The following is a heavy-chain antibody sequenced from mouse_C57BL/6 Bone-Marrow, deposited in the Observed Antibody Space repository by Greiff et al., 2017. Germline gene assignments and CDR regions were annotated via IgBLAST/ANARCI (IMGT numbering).Heavy chain of an antibody. CDR1: GFSLTSYG. CDR2: IWSDGST. J-gene: IGHJ4*01. Sequence: QVQLKESGPGLVAPSQSLSITCTVSGFSLTSYGVHWVRQPPGKGLEWLVVIWSDGSTTYNSALKSRLSISKDNSKSQVFLKMNSLQTDDTAMYYCARHEDYGSPLYYAMDYWGQGTSVTVSS. V-gene: IGHV2-6-1*01. CDR3: ARHEDYGSPLYYAMDY. D-gene: IGHD1-1*01.